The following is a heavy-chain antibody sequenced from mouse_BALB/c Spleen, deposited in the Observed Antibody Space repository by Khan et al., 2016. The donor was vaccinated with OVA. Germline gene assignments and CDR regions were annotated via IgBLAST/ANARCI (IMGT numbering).Heavy chain of an antibody. V-gene: IGHV14-3*02. CDR3: AAWPDGY. CDR2: IDPANGNT. J-gene: IGHJ2*01. D-gene: IGHD2-3*01. Sequence: VQLQQSGAELVKPGASVKLSCTASGFNIKDNYMHWVKQRPEQGLEWIGRIDPANGNTEYDPKFQGKATITADTSSNTAYQQLSRLTSEDTAAYYGAAWPDGYWGQDTTLPVSS. CDR1: GFNIKDNY.